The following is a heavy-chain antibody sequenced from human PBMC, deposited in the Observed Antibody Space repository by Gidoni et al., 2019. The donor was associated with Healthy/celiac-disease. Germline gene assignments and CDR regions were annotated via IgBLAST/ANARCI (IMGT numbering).Heavy chain of an antibody. CDR3: ARDFPVVPAAIRRQISYNWFDP. CDR2: INAGNGNT. Sequence: QVQLVQSGAEVKKPGASVKVSCKASGYTFTSYAMHWVRQAPGQRLEWMGWINAGNGNTKYSQKFQGRVTITRDTSASTAYMELSSLRSEDTAVYYCARDFPVVPAAIRRQISYNWFDPWGQGTLVTVSS. J-gene: IGHJ5*02. CDR1: GYTFTSYA. D-gene: IGHD2-2*02. V-gene: IGHV1-3*01.